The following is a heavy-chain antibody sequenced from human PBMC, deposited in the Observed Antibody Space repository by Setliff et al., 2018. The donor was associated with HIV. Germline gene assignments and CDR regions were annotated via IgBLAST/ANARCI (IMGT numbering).Heavy chain of an antibody. V-gene: IGHV4-61*09. CDR3: ASEDCGGGSCRPDN. D-gene: IGHD2-15*01. J-gene: IGHJ4*02. CDR2: MYTDGST. CDR1: GGSITSGNYF. Sequence: SETLSLTCTVSGGSITSGNYFWSWIRQPAGKGLEWIGHMYTDGSTNYNPSFKSRVTISADTSKNQFSLKLSSVTVADTAVYYCASEDCGGGSCRPDNWGQGTLVTVSS.